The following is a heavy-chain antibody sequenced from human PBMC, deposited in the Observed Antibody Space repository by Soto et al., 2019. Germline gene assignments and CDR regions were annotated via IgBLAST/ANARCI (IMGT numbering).Heavy chain of an antibody. Sequence: GESLKISCKGSGYSFTSYWIGWVRQMPGKGLEWMGIIYPGDSDTRYSPSFQGQVPIPADKSISTAYLQWSSLKASDTAMYYCARLPPYYYDSSGYSNGMDVWGQGTTVTVSS. CDR3: ARLPPYYYDSSGYSNGMDV. J-gene: IGHJ6*02. D-gene: IGHD3-22*01. V-gene: IGHV5-51*01. CDR1: GYSFTSYW. CDR2: IYPGDSDT.